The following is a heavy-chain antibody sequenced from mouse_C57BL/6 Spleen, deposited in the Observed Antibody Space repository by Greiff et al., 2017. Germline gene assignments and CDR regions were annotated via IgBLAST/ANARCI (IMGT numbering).Heavy chain of an antibody. CDR1: GYSFTGYY. D-gene: IGHD2-3*01. CDR3: ASDGYYGDFAY. J-gene: IGHJ3*01. CDR2: INPSTGGT. V-gene: IGHV1-42*01. Sequence: VQLQQSGPELVKPGASVKISCKASGYSFTGYYMNWVKQSPEKSLEWIGEINPSTGGTTYNQKFKAKATLTVDKSSSTAYMQLKSLTSEDSAVYYCASDGYYGDFAYWGQGTLVTVSA.